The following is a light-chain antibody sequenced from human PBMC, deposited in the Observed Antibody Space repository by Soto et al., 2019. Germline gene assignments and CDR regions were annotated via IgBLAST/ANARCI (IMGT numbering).Light chain of an antibody. CDR3: QQYGSSPRT. J-gene: IGKJ1*01. CDR2: GAS. V-gene: IGKV3-20*01. Sequence: EIVLTQSPGTLSLSPGERATLSCGASQTIGNNFLAWYQQKPGQAPRLLIYGASNRASGISDRFSGSGSGTDFTLTISRLEPEDFAVYYCQQYGSSPRTFGQGTKVDIK. CDR1: QTIGNNF.